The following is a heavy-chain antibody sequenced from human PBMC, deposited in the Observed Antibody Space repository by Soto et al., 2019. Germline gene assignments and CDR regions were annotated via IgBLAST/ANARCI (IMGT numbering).Heavy chain of an antibody. CDR1: GGSISSHY. J-gene: IGHJ4*02. V-gene: IGHV4-4*07. CDR3: ARACMSNSCYDGLDY. D-gene: IGHD2-2*01. CDR2: IYTSGST. Sequence: PSETLSLTCTVSGGSISSHYWSWIRQPAGKGLEWIGRIYTSGSTNYNPSLKSRVTLPVDTSKNQFSLKLSSVTAADTAVYYGARACMSNSCYDGLDYWGQGSVVT.